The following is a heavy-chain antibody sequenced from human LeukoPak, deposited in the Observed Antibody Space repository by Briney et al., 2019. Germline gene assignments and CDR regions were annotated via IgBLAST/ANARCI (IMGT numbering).Heavy chain of an antibody. J-gene: IGHJ4*02. Sequence: SDTLSLTCAVYGESFSGYYWSWIRQPPGKGLEWIGEINHSGSTKYNPSLKSRDTISVDTSKNQFSLKLSSVTAADTAVYYCARGLIAVAGFDYWGQGTLVTVSS. CDR1: GESFSGYY. CDR2: INHSGST. CDR3: ARGLIAVAGFDY. D-gene: IGHD6-19*01. V-gene: IGHV4-34*01.